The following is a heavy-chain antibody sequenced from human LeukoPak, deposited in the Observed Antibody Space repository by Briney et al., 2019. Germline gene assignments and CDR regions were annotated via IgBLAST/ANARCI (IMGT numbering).Heavy chain of an antibody. J-gene: IGHJ4*02. Sequence: SVKVSCKASGGTFSSYAISWVRQAPGQGLEWMGGIIPIFGTANYAQKFQGRATITTDESTSTAYMELSSLRSEDTAVYYCASFHDYGDYDFDYWGQGTLVTVSS. CDR1: GGTFSSYA. CDR2: IIPIFGTA. CDR3: ASFHDYGDYDFDY. V-gene: IGHV1-69*05. D-gene: IGHD4-17*01.